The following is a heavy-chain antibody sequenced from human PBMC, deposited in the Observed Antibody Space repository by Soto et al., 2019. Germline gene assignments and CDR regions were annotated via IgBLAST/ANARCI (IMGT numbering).Heavy chain of an antibody. Sequence: PGGSLRLSCAASGFTFSSYSMNWVRQAPGKGLEWVSYISSSSSTIYYADSVKGRFTISRDNAKNSLYLQMNSLRDEDTAVYYWGRDKAPRRYCSSTRCVEGCYYYYGIDVSGQGTTVTVYS. CDR3: GRDKAPRRYCSSTRCVEGCYYYYGIDV. CDR2: ISSSSSTI. V-gene: IGHV3-48*02. CDR1: GFTFSSYS. J-gene: IGHJ6*02. D-gene: IGHD2-2*01.